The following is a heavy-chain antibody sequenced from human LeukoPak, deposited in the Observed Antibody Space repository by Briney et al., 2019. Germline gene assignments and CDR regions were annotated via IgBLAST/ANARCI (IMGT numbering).Heavy chain of an antibody. V-gene: IGHV4-59*01. J-gene: IGHJ5*02. CDR3: ARDMRGDFYDTSGLNWFDP. CDR2: ISYSATT. CDR1: GAYIRRYY. D-gene: IGHD3-22*01. Sequence: SETLSLTCTVSGAYIRRYYWSWIRQPPGKGLDWIGYISYSATTNYNPSLMSRVTITVDTSKNQFSLKLSSVTAADTAVYYCARDMRGDFYDTSGLNWFDPWGQGTLVTVSS.